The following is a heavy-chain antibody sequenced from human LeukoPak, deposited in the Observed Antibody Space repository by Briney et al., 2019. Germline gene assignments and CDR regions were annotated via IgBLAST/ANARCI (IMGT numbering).Heavy chain of an antibody. CDR2: ISWNSGSI. V-gene: IGHV3-9*01. J-gene: IGHJ3*02. Sequence: SLRLSCAASGFTFDDYAMHWVRQAPGKGLEWVSGISWNSGSIGYADSVKGRFTISRDNAKNSLYLQMNSLRAEDTALYYCAKYSAGGYFPDTFDIWGQGTMVTVSS. CDR1: GFTFDDYA. CDR3: AKYSAGGYFPDTFDI. D-gene: IGHD6-13*01.